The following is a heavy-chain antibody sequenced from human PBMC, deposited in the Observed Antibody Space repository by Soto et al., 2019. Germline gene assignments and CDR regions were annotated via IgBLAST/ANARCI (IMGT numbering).Heavy chain of an antibody. D-gene: IGHD2-15*01. CDR2: VNPSSGNT. CDR1: GFPFTSD. V-gene: IGHV1-8*01. CDR3: ARGVVSSDCGDSSCYRPDD. J-gene: IGHJ4*02. Sequence: GASVKVSCKSSGFPFTSDINWMRQAPGQGLEWMGWVNPSSGNTGYAQRFQGRVTMTTDTATETAYLLLSNLRSEDTAVYYCARGVVSSDCGDSSCYRPDDWGKGTLVTVSS.